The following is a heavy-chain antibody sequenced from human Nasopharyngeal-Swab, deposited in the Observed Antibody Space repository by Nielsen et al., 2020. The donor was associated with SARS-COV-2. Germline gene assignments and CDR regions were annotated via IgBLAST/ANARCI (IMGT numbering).Heavy chain of an antibody. J-gene: IGHJ6*02. Sequence: ASVKVSCKASGYSFTSYGISWVRQAPGQGLEWMGWISVYNGNTKYAQKLQGRVTMTTDTSTSTAYMELRSLRSDDTAVYYCARAASVVVMDVWGQGTTVTVSS. CDR3: ARAASVVVMDV. CDR2: ISVYNGNT. CDR1: GYSFTSYG. V-gene: IGHV1-18*01. D-gene: IGHD2-21*01.